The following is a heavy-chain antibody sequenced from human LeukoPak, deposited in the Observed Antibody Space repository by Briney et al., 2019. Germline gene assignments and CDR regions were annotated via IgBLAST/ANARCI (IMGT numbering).Heavy chain of an antibody. CDR3: ARFSPNGGGDYSILDY. CDR1: GGTFSSYA. Sequence: SVKVSCKASGGTFSSYAISWVRQAPGQGLEWMGGIIPIFGTANYAQKFQGRVTITADESTSTAYMELSSLRSEDTAVYYCARFSPNGGGDYSILDYWGQGTLVTVSS. D-gene: IGHD4-11*01. J-gene: IGHJ4*02. CDR2: IIPIFGTA. V-gene: IGHV1-69*01.